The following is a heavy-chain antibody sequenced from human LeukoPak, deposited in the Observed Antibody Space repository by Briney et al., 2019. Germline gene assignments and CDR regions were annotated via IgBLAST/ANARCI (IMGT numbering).Heavy chain of an antibody. D-gene: IGHD2-15*01. V-gene: IGHV3-23*01. Sequence: GRSLRLSCAASGFTFGDYAMHWVRQAPGKGLEWVSAISGSGGSTYYADPVKGRFPISRNNSQNTPYLAMKRLRAEDTAVYYCSNRIDSHEAFDIWGQGTMVTVSP. CDR2: ISGSGGST. J-gene: IGHJ3*02. CDR1: GFTFGDYA. CDR3: SNRIDSHEAFDI.